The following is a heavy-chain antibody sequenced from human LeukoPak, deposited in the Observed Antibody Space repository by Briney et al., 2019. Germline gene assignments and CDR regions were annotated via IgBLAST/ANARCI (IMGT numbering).Heavy chain of an antibody. Sequence: SETLSLTCAVPGYSISSGYYWGWIRQPPGKGLEWIGSIYHSGSTYYNPSLKSRVTISVDTSKNQFSLKLSSVTAADTAVYYCATFKRIFGVVIIDGPGESDYWGQGTLVTVSS. CDR3: ATFKRIFGVVIIDGPGESDY. J-gene: IGHJ4*02. CDR1: GYSISSGYY. D-gene: IGHD3-3*01. V-gene: IGHV4-38-2*01. CDR2: IYHSGST.